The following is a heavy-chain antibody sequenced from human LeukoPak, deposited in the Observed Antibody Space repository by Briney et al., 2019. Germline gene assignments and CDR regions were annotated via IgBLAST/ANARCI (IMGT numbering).Heavy chain of an antibody. CDR2: IYHSGST. V-gene: IGHV4-38-2*02. CDR3: AGRSSSWYVRANRTFDY. CDR1: GNSISSGYY. D-gene: IGHD6-13*01. Sequence: SETLSLTCTVSGNSISSGYYWGWIRQPPGKGLEWIGSIYHSGSTYYNPSLKSRVTISVDTSKNQFSLKLSSVTAADTAVYYCAGRSSSWYVRANRTFDYWGQGTLVTVSS. J-gene: IGHJ4*02.